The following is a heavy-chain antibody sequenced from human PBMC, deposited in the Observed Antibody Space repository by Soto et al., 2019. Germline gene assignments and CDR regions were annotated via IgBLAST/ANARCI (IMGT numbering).Heavy chain of an antibody. CDR2: ISYDGSNK. Sequence: PWGSLGISCAACGVSFSSSAMDLARQAQGKGLEWVAVISYDGSNKYYADSVKGRLTIPRDNSKNTLYLQMNSLRGEDTAVYYCAREETTVGHIQLFDYWGQGTLVTGSS. J-gene: IGHJ4*02. CDR3: AREETTVGHIQLFDY. CDR1: GVSFSSSA. D-gene: IGHD4-17*01. V-gene: IGHV3-30-3*01.